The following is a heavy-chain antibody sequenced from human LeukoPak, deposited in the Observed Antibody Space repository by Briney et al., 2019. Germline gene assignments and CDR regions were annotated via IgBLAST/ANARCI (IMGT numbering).Heavy chain of an antibody. J-gene: IGHJ5*01. CDR1: GGSTSTYY. CDR2: VYYSGST. Sequence: PSETLSLTCTVSGGSTSTYYWSWIRQPPGKGLEWIGFVYYSGSTNYNPSLKSRVTMSLDTSKNQFSLTLRSVSAADTAVYYCARSTGAATYDSWGQGTLVTVSS. CDR3: ARSTGAATYDS. V-gene: IGHV4-59*01. D-gene: IGHD2-15*01.